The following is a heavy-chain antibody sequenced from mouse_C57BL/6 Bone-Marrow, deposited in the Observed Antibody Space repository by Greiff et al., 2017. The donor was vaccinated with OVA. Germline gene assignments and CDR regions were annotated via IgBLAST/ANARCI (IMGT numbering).Heavy chain of an antibody. V-gene: IGHV1-55*01. CDR3: ARGGRYYGSSYWYFDV. D-gene: IGHD1-1*01. CDR1: GYTFTSYW. Sequence: VQLQQPGAELVKPGASVKMSCKASGYTFTSYWITWVKQRPGQGLEWIGGIYPGSGSTNYNEKFKSKATLTVDPSSSTAYMQLSSLTSEDSAVYYCARGGRYYGSSYWYFDVWGTGTTVTVSS. J-gene: IGHJ1*03. CDR2: IYPGSGST.